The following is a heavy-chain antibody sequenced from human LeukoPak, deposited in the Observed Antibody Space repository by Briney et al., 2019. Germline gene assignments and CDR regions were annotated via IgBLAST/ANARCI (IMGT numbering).Heavy chain of an antibody. CDR2: ISTSNYI. D-gene: IGHD6-13*01. CDR1: EFTFSSYS. V-gene: IGHV3-21*01. J-gene: IGHJ4*02. Sequence: GGSLRLSCAASEFTFSSYSLNWVRQAPGKGLEWVASISTSNYIYYADSLKGRFTISRDNSKNTLYLQMNSLRAEDTAVYYCAKVSQQLPYYFDYWGQGTLVTVSS. CDR3: AKVSQQLPYYFDY.